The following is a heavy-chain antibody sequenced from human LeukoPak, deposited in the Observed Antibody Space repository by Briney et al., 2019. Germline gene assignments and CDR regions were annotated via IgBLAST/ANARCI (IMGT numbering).Heavy chain of an antibody. CDR2: INLNNGDT. CDR3: ARGRIGIA. CDR1: GYTFTNFD. Sequence: ASVKVSCKASGYTFTNFDVNWVRQAAGQGLEWMGYINLNNGDTDSAQKFQGRITMTRDTSINTAYMELSSLRSDDSAMNYCARGRIGIAWGQGTLVTVSS. J-gene: IGHJ5*02. V-gene: IGHV1-8*02. D-gene: IGHD1-14*01.